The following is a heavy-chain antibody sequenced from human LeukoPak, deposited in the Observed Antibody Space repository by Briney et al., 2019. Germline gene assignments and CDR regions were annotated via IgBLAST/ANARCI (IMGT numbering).Heavy chain of an antibody. V-gene: IGHV3-23*01. CDR2: ISGSGGSA. Sequence: GGSLRLSCADSGFTFSSYAMSWVRQAPGKGLDWVSAISGSGGSAYYADSVKGRFTISRDNSKNTLYLQMNSLRAEDTAVYYCAKGAKYSSGWYGKKTLAFFFTYWGQGTLVTVSS. D-gene: IGHD6-19*01. CDR1: GFTFSSYA. CDR3: AKGAKYSSGWYGKKTLAFFFTY. J-gene: IGHJ4*02.